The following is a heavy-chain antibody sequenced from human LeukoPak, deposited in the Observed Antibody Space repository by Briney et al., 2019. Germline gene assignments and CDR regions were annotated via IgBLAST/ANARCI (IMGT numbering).Heavy chain of an antibody. D-gene: IGHD1-7*01. J-gene: IGHJ4*02. CDR1: GYTFTDYY. Sequence: ASVKVSCKVSGYTFTDYYMHWVQQAPGKGLEWMGLVDPEDGETIYAEKFQGRVTITADTSTDTAYMELSSLRSEDTAVYYCAILRSSGTTRSGWGRGTLVTVSS. CDR3: AILRSSGTTRSG. CDR2: VDPEDGET. V-gene: IGHV1-69-2*01.